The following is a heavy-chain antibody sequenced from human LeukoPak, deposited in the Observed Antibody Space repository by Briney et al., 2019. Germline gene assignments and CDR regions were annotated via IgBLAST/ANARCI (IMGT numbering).Heavy chain of an antibody. CDR2: IYPGDFDT. D-gene: IGHD2-2*01. V-gene: IGHV5-51*01. CDR1: GYSFSSYW. CDR3: ARPCSSNNDAFDI. J-gene: IGHJ3*02. Sequence: GESLKISCKASGYSFSSYWIGWVRQMPGKDLEWMGIIYPGDFDTRYSPSFQGQVTISVDKSISTAYLQWSSLKASDTAIYYCARPCSSNNDAFDIWGQGTMVTVSS.